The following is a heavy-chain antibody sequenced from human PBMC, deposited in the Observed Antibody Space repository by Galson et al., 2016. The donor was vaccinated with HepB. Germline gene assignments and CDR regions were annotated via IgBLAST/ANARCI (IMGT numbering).Heavy chain of an antibody. J-gene: IGHJ3*01. D-gene: IGHD3-22*01. Sequence: SVKVSCKASGGTFSNYGISWVRQAPGQGLEWMGGIIPIFGTAKYAQKFQGRVTITADKSTSTAYMELSSLRSEDTAVYYCATTNYYDTSGHALGAAFDFWGQGTMVTVSS. CDR3: ATTNYYDTSGHALGAAFDF. CDR1: GGTFSNYG. V-gene: IGHV1-69*06. CDR2: IIPIFGTA.